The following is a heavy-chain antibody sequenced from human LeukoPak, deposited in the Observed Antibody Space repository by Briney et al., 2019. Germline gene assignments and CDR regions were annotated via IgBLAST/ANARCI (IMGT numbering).Heavy chain of an antibody. V-gene: IGHV3-7*05. CDR1: GFTFSSCW. J-gene: IGHJ4*02. D-gene: IGHD2-15*01. CDR2: IKQDGSEK. Sequence: GGSLRLSCAASGFTFSSCWMSWVRQAPGKGLEWVANIKQDGSEKYYVDSVKGRFTISRDNAKNSLYLQMNSLSADDTAVYYCAREVAAKVDYWGQGTLVTVSS. CDR3: AREVAAKVDY.